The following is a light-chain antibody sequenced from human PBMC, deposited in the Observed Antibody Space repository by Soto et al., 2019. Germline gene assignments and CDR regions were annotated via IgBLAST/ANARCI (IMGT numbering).Light chain of an antibody. CDR3: QQYGGSPPLT. CDR2: GAS. CDR1: QSVSSSY. J-gene: IGKJ4*01. V-gene: IGKV3-20*01. Sequence: EIVLTQSPGTLSLSPGERATLSCRASQSVSSSYLAWYQQKPGQAPRLLIYGASSRATGIPDRFSGSGSGTDFTLTISRLEPEDFAVYYCQQYGGSPPLTFDGGTKVEIK.